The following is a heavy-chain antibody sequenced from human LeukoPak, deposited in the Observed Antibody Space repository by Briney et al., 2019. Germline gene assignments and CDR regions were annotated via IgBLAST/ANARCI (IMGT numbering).Heavy chain of an antibody. D-gene: IGHD1-14*01. CDR1: GFTFSNYN. CDR2: ISSSSYYI. CDR3: ARVGNLYYYYYMDV. Sequence: GGSLRLSCAASGFTFSNYNMNWVRQAPGKGLEWVSSISSSSYYIHYADSVKGRFTISRDNAKNSLYLQMNSLRADDTAVYYCARVGNLYYYYYMDVWGKGTTVTVSS. J-gene: IGHJ6*03. V-gene: IGHV3-21*01.